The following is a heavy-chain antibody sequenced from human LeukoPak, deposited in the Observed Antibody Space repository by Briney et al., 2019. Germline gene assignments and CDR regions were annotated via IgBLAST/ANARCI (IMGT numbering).Heavy chain of an antibody. Sequence: SQTLSLTRAISGDSVSSNSAAWNRIRQSPSRGLEWLGRTYYRSRWYNDYAVSVKSRIAIDPDTSKSQFSLQLNSVTPEDTAVYYCARDRWSYYFDYWGQGALVTVSS. CDR3: ARDRWSYYFDY. CDR2: TYYRSRWYN. V-gene: IGHV6-1*01. D-gene: IGHD6-13*01. J-gene: IGHJ4*02. CDR1: GDSVSSNSAA.